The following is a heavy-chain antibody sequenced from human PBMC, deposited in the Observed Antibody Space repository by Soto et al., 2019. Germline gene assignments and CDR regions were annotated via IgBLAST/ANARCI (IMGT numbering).Heavy chain of an antibody. V-gene: IGHV4-39*01. CDR3: TGETYYYDSSGSN. D-gene: IGHD3-22*01. CDR2: IYYSGST. Sequence: PSETLSLTCTVSGGSISSSSHYWGWIRQPPGKGLEWIGSIYYSGSTYYNPSLKSRVTISVDTSKNQFSLKLSSVTAADTAVYYCTGETYYYDSSGSNWGQGTLVTVSS. J-gene: IGHJ4*02. CDR1: GGSISSSSHY.